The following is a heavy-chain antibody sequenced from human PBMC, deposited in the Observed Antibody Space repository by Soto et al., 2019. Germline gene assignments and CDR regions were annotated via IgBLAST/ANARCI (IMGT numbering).Heavy chain of an antibody. J-gene: IGHJ4*02. CDR3: ARMRGYSGYVPPGYFDY. CDR1: GFSLSNARMG. Sequence: QVTLKESGPVLVKPTETLTLTCTVSGFSLSNARMGVSWIRQPPGKALEWLAHIFSNDEKSYSTSLKSRLTISKXXSXSQXVLTMTNMDPVDTATYYCARMRGYSGYVPPGYFDYWGQGTLVTVSS. V-gene: IGHV2-26*01. CDR2: IFSNDEK. D-gene: IGHD5-12*01.